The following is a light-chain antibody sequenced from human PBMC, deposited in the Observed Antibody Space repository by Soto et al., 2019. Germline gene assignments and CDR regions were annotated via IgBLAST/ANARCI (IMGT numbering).Light chain of an antibody. Sequence: EIVLTQSPATLSLSPGERATLSCRASQSISSYLAWYQQQPGQAPRLLIYDASNRATGIPARFSGSGSGTDFTLTISSLEPEDFAVYYCHQRSNWPQTFGPGTKVDIK. CDR2: DAS. CDR1: QSISSY. CDR3: HQRSNWPQT. V-gene: IGKV3-11*01. J-gene: IGKJ3*01.